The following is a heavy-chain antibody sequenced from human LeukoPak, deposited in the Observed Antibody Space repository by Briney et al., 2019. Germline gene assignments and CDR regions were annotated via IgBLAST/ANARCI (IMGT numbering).Heavy chain of an antibody. D-gene: IGHD6-19*01. CDR1: GFTFSSYG. V-gene: IGHV3-30*18. CDR2: ISYDGSNK. CDR3: AKDGNSGWYGWEFDY. Sequence: GGSLRLSCAASGFTFSSYGMHWVSQAPGKGLEWVAVISYDGSNKYYADSVKGRFTISRDNSKNTLYLQMNSLRAEDTAVYYCAKDGNSGWYGWEFDYWGQGTLVTVSS. J-gene: IGHJ4*02.